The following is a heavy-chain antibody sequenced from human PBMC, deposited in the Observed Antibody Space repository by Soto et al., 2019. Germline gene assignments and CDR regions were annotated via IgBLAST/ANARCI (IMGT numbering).Heavy chain of an antibody. CDR2: INAGNGNT. CDR3: ARDQDTIFGVVIREGAGYGMDV. J-gene: IGHJ6*02. V-gene: IGHV1-3*01. CDR1: GYTFTSYA. Sequence: QVQLVQSGAEVKKPGASVKVSCKASGYTFTSYAMHWVRQAPGQRLEWMGWINAGNGNTKYSQKFQGRVTITRDTSASTADMELSSLRSEDTAVYYCARDQDTIFGVVIREGAGYGMDVWGQGTTVTVSS. D-gene: IGHD3-3*01.